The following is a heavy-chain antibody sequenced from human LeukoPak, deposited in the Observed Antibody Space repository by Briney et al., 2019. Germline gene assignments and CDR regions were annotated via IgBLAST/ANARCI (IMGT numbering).Heavy chain of an antibody. CDR3: ANLGYDFWSGYVLDY. V-gene: IGHV4-34*01. D-gene: IGHD3-3*01. CDR1: GGSFSGYY. J-gene: IGHJ4*02. CDR2: INHSGST. Sequence: SETLSLTCAVYGGSFSGYYWSWIRQAPGKGLEWIGEINHSGSTNYNPSLKSRVTISVDTSKNQFSLQLSSVTAADTAVYYCANLGYDFWSGYVLDYWGQGTLVTVSS.